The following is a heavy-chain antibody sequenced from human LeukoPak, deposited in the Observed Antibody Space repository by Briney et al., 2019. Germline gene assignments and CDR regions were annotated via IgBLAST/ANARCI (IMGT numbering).Heavy chain of an antibody. D-gene: IGHD2-2*01. CDR3: ARAAAASSPTQFHY. Sequence: ASVKVSCKASGYTFTGYYMHWVRQAPGRGLEWMGWINPNSGGTNYAQKFQGRVTMTRDTSISTAYMELSRLGSDDTAVYYCARAAAASSPTQFHYWGQGTLVTVSS. CDR1: GYTFTGYY. V-gene: IGHV1-2*02. CDR2: INPNSGGT. J-gene: IGHJ4*02.